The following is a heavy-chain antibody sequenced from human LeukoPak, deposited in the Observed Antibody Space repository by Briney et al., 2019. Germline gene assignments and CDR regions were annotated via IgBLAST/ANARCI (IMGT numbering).Heavy chain of an antibody. J-gene: IGHJ4*02. D-gene: IGHD2-21*02. Sequence: ASVKVSCKVSGYTLTELSMHWVRQAPGKGLEWMGGFDPEDGETIYAQKFQGRVTMTEDTSTDTAYMELSSLRSEDTAVYYCATTYCGGDCYLSYFDYWGQGTLVTVSS. V-gene: IGHV1-24*01. CDR2: FDPEDGET. CDR3: ATTYCGGDCYLSYFDY. CDR1: GYTLTELS.